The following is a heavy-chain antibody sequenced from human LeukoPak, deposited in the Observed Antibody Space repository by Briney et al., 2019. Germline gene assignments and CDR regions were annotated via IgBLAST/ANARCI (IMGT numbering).Heavy chain of an antibody. Sequence: PSETLSLTCAVYGGSFSGYYWSWIRQPPGKGLEWIGEINHSGSTNYNPSLKSRVTISVDTSKNQFSLKLSSVTAADTAVYYCARVSRSSWYNFDYWGQGTLVTVSS. V-gene: IGHV4-34*01. CDR3: ARVSRSSWYNFDY. J-gene: IGHJ4*02. CDR2: INHSGST. CDR1: GGSFSGYY. D-gene: IGHD6-13*01.